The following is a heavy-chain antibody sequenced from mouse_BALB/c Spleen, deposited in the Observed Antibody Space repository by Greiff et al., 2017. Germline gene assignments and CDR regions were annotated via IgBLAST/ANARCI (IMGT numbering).Heavy chain of an antibody. CDR3: ARGIYYDYDGGFAY. J-gene: IGHJ3*01. D-gene: IGHD2-4*01. CDR2: IRNKANGYTT. CDR1: GFTFTDYY. Sequence: EVMLVESGGGLVQPGGSLRLSCATSGFTFTDYYMSWVRQPPGKALEWLGFIRNKANGYTTEYSASVKGRFTISRDNSQSILYLQMNTLRAEDSATYYCARGIYYDYDGGFAYWGQGTLVTVSA. V-gene: IGHV7-3*02.